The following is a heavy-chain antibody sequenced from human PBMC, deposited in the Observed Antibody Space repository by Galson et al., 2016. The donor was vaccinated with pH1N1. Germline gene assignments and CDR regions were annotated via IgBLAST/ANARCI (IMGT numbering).Heavy chain of an antibody. D-gene: IGHD6-13*01. Sequence: CAISGDSVSSNSAAWNWIRQSPSRGLEWLGRTYYRSKWYYDYAVSVKSRITINPDTSKNQFSLQLNSVTPEDTAVYYCARDGIAAAGIRRDQYYFDYWGQGTLVTVSS. V-gene: IGHV6-1*01. CDR1: GDSVSSNSAA. CDR3: ARDGIAAAGIRRDQYYFDY. CDR2: TYYRSKWYY. J-gene: IGHJ4*02.